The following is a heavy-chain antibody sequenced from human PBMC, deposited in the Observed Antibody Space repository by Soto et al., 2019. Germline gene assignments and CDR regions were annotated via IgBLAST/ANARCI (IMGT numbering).Heavy chain of an antibody. V-gene: IGHV4-34*01. J-gene: IGHJ6*02. CDR1: GGSFSDYY. Sequence: PSETLSLTRAVYGGSFSDYYWSWIRQPPGEGLEWVGEINHSGSTNYNPYLKSRVTISVDTSKSQFSLKLSSVTAADKAVFYCARGRRLALGAYYGIDVWGQGNTV. CDR2: INHSGST. D-gene: IGHD3-10*01. CDR3: ARGRRLALGAYYGIDV.